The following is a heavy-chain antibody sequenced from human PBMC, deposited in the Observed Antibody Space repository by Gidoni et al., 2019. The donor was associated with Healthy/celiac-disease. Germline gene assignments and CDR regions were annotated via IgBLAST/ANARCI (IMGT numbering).Heavy chain of an antibody. J-gene: IGHJ5*02. CDR3: ARGNPNYDYIWGSYRYGVAPSNWFDP. V-gene: IGHV4-30-4*01. D-gene: IGHD3-16*02. CDR2: LYYSGST. CDR1: GGSISSGDYY. Sequence: QVQLQESGPGLVKPSQTLSLTCTVSGGSISSGDYYWSWIRQPPGKGLEWIGYLYYSGSTYHNPVLKSSINISVDTSKNQFSLKLSSVTAADTAVYYCARGNPNYDYIWGSYRYGVAPSNWFDPWGQGTLVTVSS.